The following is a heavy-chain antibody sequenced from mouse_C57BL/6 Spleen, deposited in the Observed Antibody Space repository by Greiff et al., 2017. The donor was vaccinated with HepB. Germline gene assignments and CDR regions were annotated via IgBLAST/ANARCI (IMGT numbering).Heavy chain of an antibody. V-gene: IGHV1-69*01. CDR1: GYTFTSYW. D-gene: IGHD1-1*01. J-gene: IGHJ4*01. CDR2: IDPSDSYT. Sequence: VQLQQPGAELVMPGASVKLSCKASGYTFTSYWMHWVKQRPGQGLEWIGEIDPSDSYTNYNQKFKGKSTLTVDKSSSTAYMQLSSLTSEDSAVYYCARLRGYAMDYWGQGTSVTVSS. CDR3: ARLRGYAMDY.